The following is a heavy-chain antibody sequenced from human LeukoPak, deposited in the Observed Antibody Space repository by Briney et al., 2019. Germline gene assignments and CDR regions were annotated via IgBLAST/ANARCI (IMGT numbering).Heavy chain of an antibody. J-gene: IGHJ3*01. Sequence: ASLKLSCKVSGYTLTELSMHWVRQAPGKGLEWMGGFYPEDGETIYAQKFQGRVTMTEDTSADTAYMELSSLRSEDTAVYYCAIKQSVDAGRDGNAIDVWGQTRMVTVSS. CDR1: GYTLTELS. CDR2: FYPEDGET. CDR3: AIKQSVDAGRDGNAIDV. D-gene: IGHD1/OR15-1a*01. V-gene: IGHV1-24*01.